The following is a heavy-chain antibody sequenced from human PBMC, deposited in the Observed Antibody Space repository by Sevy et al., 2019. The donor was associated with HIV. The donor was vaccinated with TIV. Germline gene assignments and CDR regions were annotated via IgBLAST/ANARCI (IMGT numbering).Heavy chain of an antibody. CDR2: ISFDGDNK. V-gene: IGHV3-30*18. D-gene: IGHD3-16*01. CDR1: GFSFSRYG. Sequence: GGSLRLSCEASGFSFSRYGMHWVRQVAGKGLEWVAVISFDGDNKYYSDSVRGRFAISRDNSKNTMHLQMNNLRLDDTAVYYCAKGLASIYAYSMDVWGQGTTVTVSS. CDR3: AKGLASIYAYSMDV. J-gene: IGHJ6*02.